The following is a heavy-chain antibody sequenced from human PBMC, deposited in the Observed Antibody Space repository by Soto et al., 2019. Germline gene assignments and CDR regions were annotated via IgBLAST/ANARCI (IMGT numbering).Heavy chain of an antibody. CDR1: GGSLSSSSYY. CDR2: SYYSGST. D-gene: IGHD1-26*01. CDR3: ARRGTGSWYFDL. Sequence: QLQLQESGPGLVKPSETLSLTCTVSGGSLSSSSYYWGWIRQPPGKGLEWIGSSYYSGSTYYNPSLKCRVTISVDTSKNQFSLKLSSVTAADTAMYYCARRGTGSWYFDLWGRGTLVTVFS. J-gene: IGHJ2*01. V-gene: IGHV4-39*01.